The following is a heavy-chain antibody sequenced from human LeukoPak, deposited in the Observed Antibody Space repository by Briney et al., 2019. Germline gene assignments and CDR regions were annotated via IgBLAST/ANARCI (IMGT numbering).Heavy chain of an antibody. CDR2: INTDASST. CDR1: GFTFSSYW. J-gene: IGHJ4*02. D-gene: IGHD2-15*01. CDR3: SIWECRGGIIASGERFFQY. Sequence: GGSLRLFCAASGFTFSSYWMHWGSQAPGKGLVWVSRINTDASSTKYADSVKRRFTISRDNAKNTLYVHMNSLRAEDATVSHCSIWECRGGIIASGERFFQYWGQGTLVTVSS. V-gene: IGHV3-74*03.